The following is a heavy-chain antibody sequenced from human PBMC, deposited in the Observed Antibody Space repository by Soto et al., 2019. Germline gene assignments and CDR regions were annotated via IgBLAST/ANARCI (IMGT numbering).Heavy chain of an antibody. Sequence: SETLSLTCTVSGGSISSGGYYWSWIRQHPGKGLEWIGYIYYSGSTYYNPSLKSRVTISVDTSKNQFSLKLSSVTAADTAVYYCARMLTPDILTGNNWFDPWGQGTLVTVSS. V-gene: IGHV4-31*03. D-gene: IGHD3-9*01. CDR2: IYYSGST. CDR3: ARMLTPDILTGNNWFDP. CDR1: GGSISSGGYY. J-gene: IGHJ5*02.